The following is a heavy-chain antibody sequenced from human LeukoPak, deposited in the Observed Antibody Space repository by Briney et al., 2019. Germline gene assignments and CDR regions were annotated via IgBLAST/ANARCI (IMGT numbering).Heavy chain of an antibody. CDR2: IYYSGST. Sequence: SETLSLTCTVSGGSISSSSYYWGWIRQPPGKGLEWIGSIYYSGSTYYNPSLKSRVTISVDTSKNQFSLKLSSVTAADTAVCYCARLEWLRRFSPYFDYWGQGTLVTVSS. D-gene: IGHD5-12*01. J-gene: IGHJ4*02. CDR3: ARLEWLRRFSPYFDY. V-gene: IGHV4-39*01. CDR1: GGSISSSSYY.